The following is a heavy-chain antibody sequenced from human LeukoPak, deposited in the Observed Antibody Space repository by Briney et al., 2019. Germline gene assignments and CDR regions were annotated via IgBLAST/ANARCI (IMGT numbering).Heavy chain of an antibody. CDR3: ARERGLSSQGDAFDI. V-gene: IGHV1-46*01. D-gene: IGHD6-13*01. J-gene: IGHJ3*02. Sequence: ASVKVSCQASGYTFTSYYMHWVRQAPGQGPEWMGIINPSGGSTRYAQKFQGRVTMTRDTSTSTVYMELSSLRCEDRAVYCCARERGLSSQGDAFDIWGQGTMVTVS. CDR2: INPSGGST. CDR1: GYTFTSYY.